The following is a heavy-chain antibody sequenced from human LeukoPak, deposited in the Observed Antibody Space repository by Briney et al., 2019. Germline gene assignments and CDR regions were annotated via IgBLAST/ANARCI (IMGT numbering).Heavy chain of an antibody. V-gene: IGHV3-23*01. CDR2: ISGSGGST. Sequence: GGSLRLSCAASGFTFRNYAMSWVRQAPGKGLEWVSAISGSGGSTYYAHSVKGRFTISRDNSKNTLYLQMNSLRAEDTAVYYCARDLRAHYYGSGSPIDYWGQGTLVTVSS. J-gene: IGHJ4*02. CDR3: ARDLRAHYYGSGSPIDY. CDR1: GFTFRNYA. D-gene: IGHD3-10*01.